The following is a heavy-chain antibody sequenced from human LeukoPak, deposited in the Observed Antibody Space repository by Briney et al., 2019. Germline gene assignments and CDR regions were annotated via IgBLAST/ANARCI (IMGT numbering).Heavy chain of an antibody. CDR1: GFTFSSHW. Sequence: GGSLRLSCAASGFTFSSHWMHWVRQTPGKGLVWVSRINTDESRINHADSVKGRFTISRDNAKDMLYLQMNSLRAEDTAVYYCARGGLFKYFFDYWGQGTPVTVSS. CDR3: ARGGLFKYFFDY. J-gene: IGHJ4*02. D-gene: IGHD2-15*01. CDR2: INTDESRI. V-gene: IGHV3-74*01.